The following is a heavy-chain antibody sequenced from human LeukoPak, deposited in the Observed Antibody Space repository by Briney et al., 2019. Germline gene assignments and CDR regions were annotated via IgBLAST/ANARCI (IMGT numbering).Heavy chain of an antibody. Sequence: SETLSLTCAVYGGSFSGYYWSWIRQPPGKGLEWIGSIYHSGSTYYNPSLKSRVTISVDTSKNQFSLKLSSVTAADTAVYYCARDGRDRPYAFDIWGQGTMVTVSS. V-gene: IGHV4-34*01. CDR1: GGSFSGYY. D-gene: IGHD1-26*01. CDR3: ARDGRDRPYAFDI. J-gene: IGHJ3*02. CDR2: IYHSGST.